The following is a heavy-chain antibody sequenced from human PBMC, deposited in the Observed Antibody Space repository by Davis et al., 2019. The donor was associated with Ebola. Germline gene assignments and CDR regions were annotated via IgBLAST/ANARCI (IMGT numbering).Heavy chain of an antibody. CDR1: GYTFTSYA. V-gene: IGHV1-69*04. CDR3: ARDLGAPNDYGGN. D-gene: IGHD4-23*01. Sequence: AASVKVSCKASGYTFTSYAMNWVRQAPGQGLEWMGRIIPILGIANYAQKFQGRVTITADKSTSTAYMELSSLRSEDTAVYYCARDLGAPNDYGGNWGQGTLVTVSS. CDR2: IIPILGIA. J-gene: IGHJ4*02.